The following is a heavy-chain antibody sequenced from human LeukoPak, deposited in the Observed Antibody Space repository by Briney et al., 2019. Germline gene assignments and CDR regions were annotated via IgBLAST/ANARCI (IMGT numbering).Heavy chain of an antibody. CDR2: ISGSGGDT. CDR1: GFTFSSFA. D-gene: IGHD3-10*01. J-gene: IGHJ4*02. Sequence: AGCLRLSCVASGFTFSSFAMSWVRQATGKGLEWVSSISGSGGDTYYADSVKGRFIISRDNSKNTLYLQMNSLRAEDTAVFYCAKDLGDEGGSSFPGYWGQGTLVTVSS. V-gene: IGHV3-23*01. CDR3: AKDLGDEGGSSFPGY.